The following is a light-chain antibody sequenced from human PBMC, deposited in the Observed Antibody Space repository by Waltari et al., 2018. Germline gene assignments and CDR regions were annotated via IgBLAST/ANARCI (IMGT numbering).Light chain of an antibody. J-gene: IGKJ1*01. CDR2: HAS. CDR1: QSVRTY. V-gene: IGKV3-20*01. Sequence: EIVLTQSPGTVSLSPGDRATLSCWARQSVRTYLAWYQQKPGQAPRLLIYHASTRATGIPDRFSASGSGTDFSLTISRLEPEDFALYYCQQYVESPATFGQGTKVEIK. CDR3: QQYVESPAT.